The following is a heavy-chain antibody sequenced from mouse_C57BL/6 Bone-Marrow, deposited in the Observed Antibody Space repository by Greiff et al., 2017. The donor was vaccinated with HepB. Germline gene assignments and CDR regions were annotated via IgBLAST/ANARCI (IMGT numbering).Heavy chain of an antibody. J-gene: IGHJ4*01. D-gene: IGHD4-1*01. CDR1: GYTFTSYG. CDR2: IYPRSGNT. Sequence: QVQLKQSGAELARPGASVKLSCKASGYTFTSYGISWVKQRTGQGLEWIGEIYPRSGNTYYNEKFKGKATLTADKSSSTAYMELRSLTSEDSAVYFCARANWVYYAMDYWGQGTSVTVSS. CDR3: ARANWVYYAMDY. V-gene: IGHV1-81*01.